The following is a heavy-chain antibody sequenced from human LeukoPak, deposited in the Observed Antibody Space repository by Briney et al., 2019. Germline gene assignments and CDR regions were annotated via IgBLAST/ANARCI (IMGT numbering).Heavy chain of an antibody. J-gene: IGHJ6*04. V-gene: IGHV3-7*01. Sequence: GGSLRLSCAASEFTFSGYWMNWVRQAPGKGPEWVANINQDGSEKHYVDSVKGRFTTSRDNTRNSLDLQINSLTVEDTAIYYCARDDGDVWGTGTTVTVSS. CDR3: ARDDGDV. CDR2: INQDGSEK. CDR1: EFTFSGYW.